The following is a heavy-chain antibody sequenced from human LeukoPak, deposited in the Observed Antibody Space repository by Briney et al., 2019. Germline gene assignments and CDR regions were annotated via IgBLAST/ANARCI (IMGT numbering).Heavy chain of an antibody. V-gene: IGHV3-7*01. CDR1: GFTLGSYW. CDR3: VYGGSYYVA. J-gene: IGHJ5*02. CDR2: IKEDGSEK. D-gene: IGHD1-26*01. Sequence: GGSLRLSCAASGFTLGSYWMTWVRQAPGTGLKLVANIKEDGSEKYYVDSVKGRFTISRDNAKNSLYLQMNSLRAEDTAVYFCVYGGSYYVAWGQGTLVTVSS.